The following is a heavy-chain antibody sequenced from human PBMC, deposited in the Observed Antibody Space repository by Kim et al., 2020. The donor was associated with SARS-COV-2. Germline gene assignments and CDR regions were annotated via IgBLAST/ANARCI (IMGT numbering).Heavy chain of an antibody. Sequence: SETLSLTCTVSGGSISSSSYYWGWIRQPPGKGLEWIGSIYYSGSTYYNPSLKSRATISEDTSKNQFSLKLSPVTAADTAVYYWARLSSFMITFGGVIVPSSYYFDYWGQGTLVTVSS. CDR2: IYYSGST. V-gene: IGHV4-39*01. CDR1: GGSISSSSYY. CDR3: ARLSSFMITFGGVIVPSSYYFDY. D-gene: IGHD3-16*02. J-gene: IGHJ4*02.